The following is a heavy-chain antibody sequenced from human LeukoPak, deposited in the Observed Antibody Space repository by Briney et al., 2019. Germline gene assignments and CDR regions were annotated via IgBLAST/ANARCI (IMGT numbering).Heavy chain of an antibody. V-gene: IGHV3-30*02. D-gene: IGHD3-9*01. J-gene: IGHJ6*03. Sequence: PGGSLRLSCAASGFTFSSYGMHWVRQAPGKGLEWVAFIRYDGSNKYYADSVKGRFTISRDNSKNTLYLQMNSLRAEDTAVYYCAKQGRDWLRDYYYYMDVWGTGTTVTISS. CDR1: GFTFSSYG. CDR3: AKQGRDWLRDYYYYMDV. CDR2: IRYDGSNK.